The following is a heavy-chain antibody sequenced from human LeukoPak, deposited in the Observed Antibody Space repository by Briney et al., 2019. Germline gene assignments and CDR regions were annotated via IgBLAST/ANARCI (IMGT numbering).Heavy chain of an antibody. CDR3: AKGGAAMTDAPHGDVVTTTLDAFDI. CDR2: VSGSGGRK. J-gene: IGHJ3*02. CDR1: GFPFSAFA. V-gene: IGHV3-23*01. Sequence: GGSLRLSCVASGFPFSAFAISWVRQAPGKGVEWVSAVSGSGGRKFYADSVRGRFTISRDNSKKTLHLQLNSLKVEDTAVYYCAKGGAAMTDAPHGDVVTTTLDAFDIWGQGTMVTVSS. D-gene: IGHD2-21*02.